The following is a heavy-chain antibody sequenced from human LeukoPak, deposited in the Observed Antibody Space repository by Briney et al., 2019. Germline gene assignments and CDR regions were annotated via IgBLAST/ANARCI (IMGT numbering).Heavy chain of an antibody. CDR2: TDGSGGSA. D-gene: IGHD1-14*01. V-gene: IGHV3-23*01. CDR1: GFTFSSYA. Sequence: PGGSLRLSCVASGFTFSSYALNWVRQTPGKGLEWVSATDGSGGSAYYADSVKGRFTISRDNSKNTLYLQMNSLRVEDTGVYYCAKGRSHPSAEPTNFDYWGQGTLVTVSS. J-gene: IGHJ4*02. CDR3: AKGRSHPSAEPTNFDY.